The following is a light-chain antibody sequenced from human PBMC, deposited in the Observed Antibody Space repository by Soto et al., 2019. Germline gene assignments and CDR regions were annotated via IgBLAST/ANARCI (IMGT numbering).Light chain of an antibody. CDR1: QSVSSAY. V-gene: IGKV3-20*01. CDR2: NVS. J-gene: IGKJ1*01. Sequence: IVLTQSPGTLSLSPGESATLSCRASQSVSSAYLAWYQQKPGQAPRLLIYNVSRRATGIPDRFSGSGSGTDFTLTVSRLEPEDFAVYYCQQYGASPETFGQGTKVDIK. CDR3: QQYGASPET.